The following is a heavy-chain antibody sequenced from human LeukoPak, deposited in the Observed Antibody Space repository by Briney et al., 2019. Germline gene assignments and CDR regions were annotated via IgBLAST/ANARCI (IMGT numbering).Heavy chain of an antibody. J-gene: IGHJ4*02. Sequence: GGSLRLSCAASGFTLSSYDMHWVRQAPGKGLEWVAVITYDGSNKHNADSVKGRFTISRDNSKNTLYLQMNSLRAEDTAVYYCARESSSGDFHFDYWGQGTLVTVSS. CDR3: ARESSSGDFHFDY. D-gene: IGHD3-22*01. CDR1: GFTLSSYD. CDR2: ITYDGSNK. V-gene: IGHV3-30-3*01.